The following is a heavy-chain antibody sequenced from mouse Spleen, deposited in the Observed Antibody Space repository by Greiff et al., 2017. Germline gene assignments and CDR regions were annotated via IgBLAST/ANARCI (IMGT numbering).Heavy chain of an antibody. CDR1: GYTFTSYW. J-gene: IGHJ2*01. CDR2: IHPNSGST. V-gene: IGHV1-64*01. Sequence: QVQLQQPGAELVKPGASVKLSCTASGYTFTSYWMPWVKQSPGQGLEWIGTIHPNSGSTYYTDKVKSKVTLTVDNSTSTAYVQLSSLTSEDSAVLYCARGIQFYSYQFDYWGQGTTVTVSS. D-gene: IGHD1-2*01. CDR3: ARGIQFYSYQFDY.